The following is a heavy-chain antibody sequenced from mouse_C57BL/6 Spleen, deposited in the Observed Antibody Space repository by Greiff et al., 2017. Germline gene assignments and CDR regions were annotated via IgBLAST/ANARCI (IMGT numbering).Heavy chain of an antibody. J-gene: IGHJ2*01. Sequence: QVQLKESGAELVRPGASVKLSCKASGYTFTDYYINWVKQRPGQGLEWIARIYPGSGNTYYNEKFKGKATLTAEKSSSTAYMQLSSLTAEDSAVYYCARSVQNFCYWGQGATLTGS. V-gene: IGHV1-76*01. CDR2: IYPGSGNT. CDR3: ARSVQNFCY. CDR1: GYTFTDYY.